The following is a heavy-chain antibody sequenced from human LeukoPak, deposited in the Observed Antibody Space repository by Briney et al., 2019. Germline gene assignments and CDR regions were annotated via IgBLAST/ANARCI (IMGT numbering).Heavy chain of an antibody. Sequence: GGSLRLSCAASGFTFNNYGMSWVRQAPGKGLEWVSSISGSGGNTYYADSVKGRFTISRDNSKNTLYLQLNSLRAEDTAVYYCAKVRDIYCSGGTCFYFDYWGQGTLVTVSS. CDR2: ISGSGGNT. D-gene: IGHD2-15*01. V-gene: IGHV3-23*01. J-gene: IGHJ4*02. CDR3: AKVRDIYCSGGTCFYFDY. CDR1: GFTFNNYG.